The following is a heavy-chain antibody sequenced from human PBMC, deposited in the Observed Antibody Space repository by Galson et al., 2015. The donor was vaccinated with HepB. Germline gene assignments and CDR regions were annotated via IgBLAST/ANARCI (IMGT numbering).Heavy chain of an antibody. Sequence: SLRLSCAAYGFTFSSYIMNWVRQAPGKGLEWVSYISGSGDFIFYADSVKGRFTISRDNAKNSLYLQMNSLRAEDTAIYYCARVDVVLKVFAIFDLWGQGTLVTVSS. CDR1: GFTFSSYI. CDR2: ISGSGDFI. CDR3: ARVDVVLKVFAIFDL. J-gene: IGHJ4*02. V-gene: IGHV3-21*05. D-gene: IGHD2-8*01.